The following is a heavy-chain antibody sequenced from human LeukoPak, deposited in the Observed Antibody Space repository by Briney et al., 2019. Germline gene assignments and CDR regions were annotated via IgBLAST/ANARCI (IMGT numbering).Heavy chain of an antibody. CDR2: ISDSGGNT. CDR3: ARDYGTSQDYDFWSGYRGSWFDP. J-gene: IGHJ5*02. V-gene: IGHV3-23*01. Sequence: PGGSLRLSCAASGFTFTSQAMSWVRQAPGKGLEWVSAISDSGGNTYYADSVKGRFTISRDNSKNTLYLQMNSLRAEDTAVYYCARDYGTSQDYDFWSGYRGSWFDPWGQGTLVTVSS. D-gene: IGHD3-3*01. CDR1: GFTFTSQA.